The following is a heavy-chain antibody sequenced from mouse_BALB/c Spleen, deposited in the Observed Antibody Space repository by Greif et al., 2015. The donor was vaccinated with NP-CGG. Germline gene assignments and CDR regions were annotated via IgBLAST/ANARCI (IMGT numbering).Heavy chain of an antibody. CDR2: IYPGGGYT. J-gene: IGHJ4*01. D-gene: IGHD4-1*01. CDR1: GYTFTNYW. V-gene: IGHV1-63*02. CDR3: ARGLGRNYAMDY. Sequence: QVQLQQPGAELVRPGTSVKISCKASGYTFTNYWLGWVKQRPGHGLEWIGDIYPGGGYTNYNEKFKGKATLTADTSSSTAYMQLSSLTSEDSAVYFSARGLGRNYAMDYWGQGTSVTVSS.